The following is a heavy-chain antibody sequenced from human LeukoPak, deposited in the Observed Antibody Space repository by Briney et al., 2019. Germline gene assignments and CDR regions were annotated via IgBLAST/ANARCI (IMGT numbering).Heavy chain of an antibody. CDR3: AKDRL. J-gene: IGHJ4*02. CDR2: VSASGGST. D-gene: IGHD2-21*01. Sequence: GGSLRLSCAASGYTFSSYAMSWVRHGGGKGLEWCSAVSASGGSTDDPDSLKGRFTIARNNSKNTLYLQMNTLRAEDTAVYNCAKDRLWGRESLVTLSS. V-gene: IGHV3-23*01. CDR1: GYTFSSYA.